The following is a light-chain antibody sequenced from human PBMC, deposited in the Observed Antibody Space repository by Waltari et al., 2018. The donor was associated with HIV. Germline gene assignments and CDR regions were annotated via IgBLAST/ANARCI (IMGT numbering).Light chain of an antibody. CDR2: AAS. CDR3: QQYYSTTTWT. V-gene: IGKV1-NL1*01. J-gene: IGKJ1*01. Sequence: DIQLTQSPASLSASVGDRVTIPCRASQANSNSIAWYQQRPGKAPRLLLFAASRLETGVTSRFIGSGSGTFFTLTITSLQPGDFATYYCQQYYSTTTWTFGQGTRVE. CDR1: QANSNS.